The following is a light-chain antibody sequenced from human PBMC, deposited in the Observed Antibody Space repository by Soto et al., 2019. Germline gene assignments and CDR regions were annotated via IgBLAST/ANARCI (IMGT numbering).Light chain of an antibody. CDR2: GAS. Sequence: EIVLTQSPGTLSLSPGERATLSCRASQSVSNNYLAWYQQKPGQAPRLLIYGASNRATGIPDRFSGSGSGTDFTLTISRLEPEDFAVYYCQQYGSSPITFGQRTRLEIK. CDR1: QSVSNNY. V-gene: IGKV3-20*01. J-gene: IGKJ5*01. CDR3: QQYGSSPIT.